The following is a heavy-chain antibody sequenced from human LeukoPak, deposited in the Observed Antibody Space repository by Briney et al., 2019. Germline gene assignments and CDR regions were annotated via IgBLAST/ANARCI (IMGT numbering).Heavy chain of an antibody. CDR1: GFTFSSYG. J-gene: IGHJ4*02. Sequence: GGSLRLSCAASGFTFSSYGMHWVRQAPGKGLEWVAVISYDGSNKYYADSVKGRFTISRDNSKNTLYLQMNSLRAEDTAVYYCAKDGGGYYFDYWGQGTLVTVSS. D-gene: IGHD3-16*01. CDR3: AKDGGGYYFDY. CDR2: ISYDGSNK. V-gene: IGHV3-30*18.